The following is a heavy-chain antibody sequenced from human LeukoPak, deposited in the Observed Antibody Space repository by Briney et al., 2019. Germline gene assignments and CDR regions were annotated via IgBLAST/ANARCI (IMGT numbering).Heavy chain of an antibody. CDR1: GYTFSGYY. D-gene: IGHD4-23*01. CDR2: ISAYNGNT. V-gene: IGHV1-18*04. Sequence: ASVKVSCKASGYTFSGYYMYWVRQAPGQGLEWMGWISAYNGNTNYAQKLQGRVTMTTDTSTSTAYMELRSLRSDDTAVYYCARSTVVNTSFDYWGQGTLVTVSS. J-gene: IGHJ4*02. CDR3: ARSTVVNTSFDY.